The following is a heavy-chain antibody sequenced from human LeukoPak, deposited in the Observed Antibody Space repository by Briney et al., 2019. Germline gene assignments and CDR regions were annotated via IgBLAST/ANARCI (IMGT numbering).Heavy chain of an antibody. V-gene: IGHV4-31*03. Sequence: PSQTLSLTCTVSGDSISSGGYYWSWIRQHPGKGLEWIGYIFYSGSTYYNPSLKSRVTISVDTSKNQFSLKLSSVTAADTAVYFCARVPTDDAFDIWGQGTMVTVSS. J-gene: IGHJ3*02. CDR1: GDSISSGGYY. CDR2: IFYSGST. CDR3: ARVPTDDAFDI.